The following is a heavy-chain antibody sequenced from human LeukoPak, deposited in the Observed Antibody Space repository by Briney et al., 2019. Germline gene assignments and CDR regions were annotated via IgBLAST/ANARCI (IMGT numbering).Heavy chain of an antibody. CDR1: GFIFSSYA. V-gene: IGHV3-23*01. CDR3: VKDPLTTVTPGYFDY. J-gene: IGHJ4*02. Sequence: GGSLRLSCAASGFIFSSYAMSWVRQVPGKGLEWVSVISGSGDNTYYADSVKGRFTISRDNSKNTLYLQMRSLRAEDTAVYYCVKDPLTTVTPGYFDYWSQGTLVTVSS. D-gene: IGHD4-17*01. CDR2: ISGSGDNT.